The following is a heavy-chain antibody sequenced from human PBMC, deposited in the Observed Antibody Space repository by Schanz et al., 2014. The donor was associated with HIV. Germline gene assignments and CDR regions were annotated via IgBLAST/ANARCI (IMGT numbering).Heavy chain of an antibody. D-gene: IGHD6-6*01. J-gene: IGHJ6*02. Sequence: QVQLVQSGAEVKKPGASVKVSCKASGYTFSSYGISWVRQAPGQGLEWMGWISAYNGNTNYAQNLQGRVTMTTDTFTSTAYMELRSLRSDETAVYYCAREGTAARQFYYYGMDVWGQGTTVTVSS. CDR2: ISAYNGNT. CDR1: GYTFSSYG. V-gene: IGHV1-18*04. CDR3: AREGTAARQFYYYGMDV.